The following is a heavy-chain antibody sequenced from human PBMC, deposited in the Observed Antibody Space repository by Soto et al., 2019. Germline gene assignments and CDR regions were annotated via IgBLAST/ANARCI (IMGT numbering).Heavy chain of an antibody. Sequence: GGSLRLSCAASGFTFSSYAMHWVRQAPGKGLEWVAVISYDGSNKYYADSVKGRFTISRDNSKNTLYLQMNSLRAEDTAVYYCARDKVLLWFGELSGMDVWGQGTTVTVSS. V-gene: IGHV3-30-3*01. CDR3: ARDKVLLWFGELSGMDV. CDR2: ISYDGSNK. J-gene: IGHJ6*02. CDR1: GFTFSSYA. D-gene: IGHD3-10*01.